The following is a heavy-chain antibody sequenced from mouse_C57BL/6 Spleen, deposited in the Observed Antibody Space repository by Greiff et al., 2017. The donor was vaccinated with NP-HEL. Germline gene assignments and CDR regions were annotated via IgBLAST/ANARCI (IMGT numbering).Heavy chain of an antibody. D-gene: IGHD2-2*01. J-gene: IGHJ4*01. Sequence: EVHLVESEGGLVQPGSSMKLSCTASGFTFSDYYMAWVRQVPEKGLEWVANINYDGSSTYYLDSLKSRFIISRDNAKNILYLQMSSLKSEDTATYYCARDRGGYDGYAMDYWGQGTSVTVSS. CDR1: GFTFSDYY. CDR3: ARDRGGYDGYAMDY. V-gene: IGHV5-16*01. CDR2: INYDGSST.